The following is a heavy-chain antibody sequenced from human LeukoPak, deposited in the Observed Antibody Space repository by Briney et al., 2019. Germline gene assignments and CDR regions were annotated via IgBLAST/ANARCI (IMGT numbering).Heavy chain of an antibody. CDR1: GYTFSSNG. V-gene: IGHV1-18*04. CDR2: ISPYNGDT. J-gene: IGHJ3*02. Sequence: ASVKVSCKASGYTFSSNGISWVRQGPGQGLEWMAWISPYNGDTKYAPEFQGRVTVTTDTSTSTAYMELRSLRSDDTALDYCAKLRGGIYSSRDAFDIWGQGTMVTVSS. CDR3: AKLRGGIYSSRDAFDI. D-gene: IGHD3-16*01.